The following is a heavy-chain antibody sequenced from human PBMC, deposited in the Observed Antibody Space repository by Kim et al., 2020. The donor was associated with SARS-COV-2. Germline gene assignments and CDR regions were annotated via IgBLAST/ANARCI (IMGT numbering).Heavy chain of an antibody. V-gene: IGHV1-2*06. Sequence: ASVKVSCKASGYTFTGYYMHWVRQAPGQGLEWMGRINPNSGGTNYAQKFQGRVTMTRDTSISTAYMELSRLRSDDTAVYYCARGDFYDSSGYSRETYYYYGMDVWGQGTTVTVSS. CDR2: INPNSGGT. D-gene: IGHD3-22*01. CDR3: ARGDFYDSSGYSRETYYYYGMDV. CDR1: GYTFTGYY. J-gene: IGHJ6*02.